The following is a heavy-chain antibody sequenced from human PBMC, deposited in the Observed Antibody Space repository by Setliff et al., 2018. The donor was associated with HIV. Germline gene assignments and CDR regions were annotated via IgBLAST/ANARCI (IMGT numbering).Heavy chain of an antibody. Sequence: TLSLTCTVSGGSISSGSYYWSWIRQPAGKGLEWIGHISTSGSTNYNPSLKSRVTISVDTSKNQFSLKLSSVTAADTAVYYCARDGGLDANNAFDIWGQGTMVTV. D-gene: IGHD3-16*01. CDR3: ARDGGLDANNAFDI. CDR2: ISTSGST. J-gene: IGHJ3*02. V-gene: IGHV4-61*09. CDR1: GGSISSGSYY.